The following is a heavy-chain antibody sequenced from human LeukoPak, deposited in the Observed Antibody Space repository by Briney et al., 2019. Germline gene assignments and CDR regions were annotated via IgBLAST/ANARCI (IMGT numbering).Heavy chain of an antibody. CDR1: GYTFTGYY. V-gene: IGHV1-2*04. Sequence: ASVKVSCKASGYTFTGYYMHWVRQAPGQGLEWMGWINPNSGGTNYAQKFQGWVTMTRDTSISTAYMELSRLRSDDTAVYYCARDSSRVLWFGELFTAGHYGMDVWGQGTTVTVS. J-gene: IGHJ6*02. CDR2: INPNSGGT. CDR3: ARDSSRVLWFGELFTAGHYGMDV. D-gene: IGHD3-10*01.